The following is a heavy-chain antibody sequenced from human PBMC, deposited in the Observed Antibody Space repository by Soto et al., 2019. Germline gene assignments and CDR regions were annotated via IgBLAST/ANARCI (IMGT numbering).Heavy chain of an antibody. J-gene: IGHJ5*02. V-gene: IGHV1-3*01. Sequence: QVQLVQSGAEVKKPGASVKVSCKASGYTFTSYAMHWVRQAPGQRLEWMGWINAGNGNTKYSQKFQGRVTITRDTSASTAYMELSSLRSEDTAVYYCARDRGAVAGTNWFDPWGQGTLVTVSS. CDR2: INAGNGNT. CDR1: GYTFTSYA. CDR3: ARDRGAVAGTNWFDP. D-gene: IGHD6-19*01.